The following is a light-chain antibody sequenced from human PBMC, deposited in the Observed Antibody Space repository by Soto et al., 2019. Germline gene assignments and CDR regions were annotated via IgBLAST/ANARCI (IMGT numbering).Light chain of an antibody. Sequence: EIELTQSPGTLSLSPGERATLSCRASQSVSSSYLAWYQQKPGQAPRLLIYGASNRASGISDRFSGSGSGTDFTLTISRLEPEDFAVYYCQQYGTSPLFTFGPGTTVDLK. V-gene: IGKV3-20*01. CDR2: GAS. J-gene: IGKJ3*01. CDR1: QSVSSSY. CDR3: QQYGTSPLFT.